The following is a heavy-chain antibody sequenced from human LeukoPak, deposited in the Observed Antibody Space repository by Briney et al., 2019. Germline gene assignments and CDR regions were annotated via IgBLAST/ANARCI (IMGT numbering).Heavy chain of an antibody. CDR3: ASHYGSGSFYSPFDY. V-gene: IGHV4-39*07. Sequence: SETLSLTCTVSGGSISSSSYYWGWIRQPPGKGLEWIGSIYYSESTYYNPSLKSRVTISLDTSKNQFSLKLNSVTAADTAVYYCASHYGSGSFYSPFDYWGQGTLVTVSS. J-gene: IGHJ4*02. CDR2: IYYSEST. CDR1: GGSISSSSYY. D-gene: IGHD3-10*01.